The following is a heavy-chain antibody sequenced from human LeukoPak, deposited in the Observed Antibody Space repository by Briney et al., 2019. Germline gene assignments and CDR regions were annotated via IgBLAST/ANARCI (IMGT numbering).Heavy chain of an antibody. CDR2: ISYDGSSK. CDR1: GFTFSSHA. CDR3: ARGYSSGSPTRRSYWYFDL. J-gene: IGHJ2*01. D-gene: IGHD3-22*01. V-gene: IGHV3-30*04. Sequence: GGSLRLSCAASGFTFSSHAMHWVRQGPGKGPEWVAVISYDGSSKYYADSLKGRFTISRDNSKNTLYLHMNSLTVEDTAVYYCARGYSSGSPTRRSYWYFDLWGRGTLVTVSS.